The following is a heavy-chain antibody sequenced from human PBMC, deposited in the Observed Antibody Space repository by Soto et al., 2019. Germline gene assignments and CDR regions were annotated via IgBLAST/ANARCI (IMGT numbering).Heavy chain of an antibody. V-gene: IGHV3-66*01. CDR1: GFTVSSNY. J-gene: IGHJ6*02. CDR3: ARELEWFGELSPPSYYYHGMDV. Sequence: PGGSLRFSCAASGFTVSSNYMSWVRQAPGKGLEWVSVIYSGGSTYYADSVKGRFTISRDNSKNTLYLQMNSLRAEDTAVYYCARELEWFGELSPPSYYYHGMDVWGQGTTVTV. CDR2: IYSGGST. D-gene: IGHD3-10*01.